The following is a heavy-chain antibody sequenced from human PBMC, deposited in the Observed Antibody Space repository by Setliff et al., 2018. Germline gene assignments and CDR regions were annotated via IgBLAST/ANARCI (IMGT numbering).Heavy chain of an antibody. CDR3: ATPRSGIIDAFDI. D-gene: IGHD2-15*01. J-gene: IGHJ3*02. Sequence: GASVKVSCKASGYTFTGYYMHWVRQAPGQGLEWMGRINPNSGGTNYAQKFQGRVTMTRDTSTSTVYMELSSLRSEDTAVYYCATPRSGIIDAFDIWGQGTMVTVSS. CDR2: INPNSGGT. CDR1: GYTFTGYY. V-gene: IGHV1-2*06.